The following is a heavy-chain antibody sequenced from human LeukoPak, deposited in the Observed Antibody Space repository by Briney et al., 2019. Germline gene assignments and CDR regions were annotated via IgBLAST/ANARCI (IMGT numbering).Heavy chain of an antibody. CDR3: AGRGSGSYFDY. CDR1: GFRFSDFY. J-gene: IGHJ4*02. V-gene: IGHV3-11*01. D-gene: IGHD3-10*01. CDR2: ISSSGNAI. Sequence: GGSLRLSCAASGFRFSDFYMSWIRQAPGKGLEWVSQISSSGNAIYYTDSVKGRFTISRDNGKNSLFLQMNSLRAEDTAVYYCAGRGSGSYFDYWGQGTLVTVSS.